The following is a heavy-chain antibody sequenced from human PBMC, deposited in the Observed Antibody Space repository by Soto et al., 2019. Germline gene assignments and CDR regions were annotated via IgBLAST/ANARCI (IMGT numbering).Heavy chain of an antibody. CDR2: IQSGGPT. Sequence: EVQLVESGGGLVQPGGSLRLSCAASGFTVSSKYMSWVRQAPGKGMECVSLIQSGGPTYYADSVKGRFTISRDTSENTVHLQMDSLRAEDTAVYYCARDDVLCDGGRCYGVPLDVCGKVTTVTVSS. V-gene: IGHV3-66*01. CDR1: GFTVSSKY. D-gene: IGHD2-15*01. CDR3: ARDDVLCDGGRCYGVPLDV. J-gene: IGHJ6*04.